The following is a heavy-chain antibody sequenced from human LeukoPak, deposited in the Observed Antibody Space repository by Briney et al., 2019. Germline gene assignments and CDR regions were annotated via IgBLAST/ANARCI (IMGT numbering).Heavy chain of an antibody. CDR1: DFTFANYA. CDR2: IKGSGSYA. J-gene: IGHJ4*02. CDR3: AKAQIARTNSSSWSYFDF. Sequence: GGSLRLSCVGSDFTFANYAMTWVRLTPGKGLEWVSSIKGSGSYAMYADSVSGRFTISRDDSKNTLCLQMNSLRAEDTAVYYCAKAQIARTNSSSWSYFDFWGQGTLVTVSS. D-gene: IGHD6-13*01. V-gene: IGHV3-23*01.